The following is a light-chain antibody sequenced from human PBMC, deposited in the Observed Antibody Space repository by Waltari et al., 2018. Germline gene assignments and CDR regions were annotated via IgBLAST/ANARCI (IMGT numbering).Light chain of an antibody. CDR1: SSNIGSKH. V-gene: IGLV1-47*01. CDR3: GAWDDSLSGHYV. Sequence: QSVLTQPPSASGTPGQRVTISCSGSSSNIGSKHVYWYQQLPGMAPTLLIYRNDQRPSGVPDRFSGSKSGSSASLAISGLRSEDEADYYCGAWDDSLSGHYVFGTGTKVTVL. CDR2: RND. J-gene: IGLJ1*01.